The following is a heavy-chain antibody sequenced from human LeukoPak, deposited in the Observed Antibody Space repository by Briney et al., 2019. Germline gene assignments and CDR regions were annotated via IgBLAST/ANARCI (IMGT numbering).Heavy chain of an antibody. D-gene: IGHD6-13*01. CDR2: IYYSGST. CDR1: GGSISSYY. CDR3: ASMYSDSYFDY. J-gene: IGHJ4*02. Sequence: PSETLSLTCTVPGGSISSYYWSWIRQPPGKGLEWIGYIYYSGSTNYNPSLKSRVTTSVDTSKNQFSLKLSSVTAADTAVYYCASMYSDSYFDYWGQGTLVTVSS. V-gene: IGHV4-59*08.